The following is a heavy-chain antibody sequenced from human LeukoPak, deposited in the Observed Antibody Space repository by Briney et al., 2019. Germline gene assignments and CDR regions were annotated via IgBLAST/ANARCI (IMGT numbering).Heavy chain of an antibody. CDR3: ARYYSSSSFRYYGMDV. Sequence: GGSLRLSCAASGFTVSTNYMSWVRQSPGEGLEWVSVIYSGGSTYYADSVKGRFTISRDNSKNTLYLQMNSLRAEDTALYYCARYYSSSSFRYYGMDVWGQGTTVTVSS. D-gene: IGHD6-6*01. V-gene: IGHV3-66*01. CDR1: GFTVSTNY. CDR2: IYSGGST. J-gene: IGHJ6*02.